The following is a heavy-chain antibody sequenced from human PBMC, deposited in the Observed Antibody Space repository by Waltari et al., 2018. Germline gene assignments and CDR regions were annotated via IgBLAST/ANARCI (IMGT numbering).Heavy chain of an antibody. V-gene: IGHV1-69*12. Sequence: QVQLVQSGAEVKKPGSSVKVSCKASGGTFSSYAISWVRQAPGQGLEWMGGIIPIFGTANDAQKFQGRVTITADESTSTAYMELGSLRSEDTAVYYCALRGYCSSTSCYLGYFQHWGQGTLVTVSS. CDR2: IIPIFGTA. J-gene: IGHJ1*01. D-gene: IGHD2-2*01. CDR1: GGTFSSYA. CDR3: ALRGYCSSTSCYLGYFQH.